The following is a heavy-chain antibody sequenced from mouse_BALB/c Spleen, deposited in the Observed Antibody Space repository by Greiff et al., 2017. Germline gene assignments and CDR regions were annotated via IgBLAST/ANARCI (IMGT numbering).Heavy chain of an antibody. CDR3: ARTEDYYGSRTWFAY. Sequence: VQLQQSGAELVRPGTSVKISCKASGYTFTNYWLGWVKQRPGHGLEWIGDIYPGGGYTNYNEKFKGKATLTADTSSSTAYMQLSSLTSEDSAVYFCARTEDYYGSRTWFAYWGQGTLVTVSA. CDR1: GYTFTNYW. V-gene: IGHV1-63*02. J-gene: IGHJ3*01. CDR2: IYPGGGYT. D-gene: IGHD1-1*01.